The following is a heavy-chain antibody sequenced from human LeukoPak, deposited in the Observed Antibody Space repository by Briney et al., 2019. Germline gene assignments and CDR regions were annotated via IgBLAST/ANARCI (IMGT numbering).Heavy chain of an antibody. D-gene: IGHD3-9*01. J-gene: IGHJ4*02. CDR1: GFTFSSYN. V-gene: IGHV3-21*01. Sequence: GGSLRLSCTASGFTFSSYNMNGVRQAPGKGLEWASSISSSSSYIHYADSLKGRFTISRDNAKNSLYLQMNSLRAEDTAVYYCARDTSYSIRYSDYWGQGTLVTVSS. CDR3: ARDTSYSIRYSDY. CDR2: ISSSSSYI.